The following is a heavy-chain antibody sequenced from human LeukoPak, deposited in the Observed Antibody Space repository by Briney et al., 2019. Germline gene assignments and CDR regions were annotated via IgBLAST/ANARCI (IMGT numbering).Heavy chain of an antibody. D-gene: IGHD3-10*02. V-gene: IGHV3-23*01. Sequence: GGSLRLSRVASGCTVVGFAMTWVRPPPGKGLEWVASIGSDYKTHYSESVKGRFAISRDNSQSTVFLQMNSLRAEDTALYYCAKDLHYCVAMDVWGQGTAVTVSS. CDR2: SIGSDYKT. J-gene: IGHJ6*02. CDR3: AKDLHYCVAMDV. CDR1: GCTVVGFA.